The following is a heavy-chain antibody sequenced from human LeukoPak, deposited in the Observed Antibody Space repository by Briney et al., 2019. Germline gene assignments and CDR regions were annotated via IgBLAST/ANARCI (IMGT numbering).Heavy chain of an antibody. CDR1: GFTFSSYA. CDR2: IRGSGSST. D-gene: IGHD2-2*01. CDR3: ARKGRYCNTASCYEDDYNYYMDV. J-gene: IGHJ6*03. Sequence: PGGSLRLSCAASGFTFSSYAMSWVRQAPGKGLDWVSAIRGSGSSTYYADSVKGRFTISRDNSKNTLYLQMNSLRAEDTAVYYCARKGRYCNTASCYEDDYNYYMDVWGKGTTVTVSS. V-gene: IGHV3-23*01.